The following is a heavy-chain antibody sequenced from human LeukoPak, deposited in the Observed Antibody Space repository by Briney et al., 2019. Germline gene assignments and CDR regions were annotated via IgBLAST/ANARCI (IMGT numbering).Heavy chain of an antibody. Sequence: GGSLRLSCAASGFTFSSYAMRWVRQAPGKGLEWVAVISYDGSNKYYADSVKGRFTISRDNSKNTLYLQMNSLRAEDTAVYYCASTSPDPDHGPWGQGTLVTVSS. CDR2: ISYDGSNK. V-gene: IGHV3-30*04. D-gene: IGHD1-14*01. CDR1: GFTFSSYA. CDR3: ASTSPDPDHGP. J-gene: IGHJ5*02.